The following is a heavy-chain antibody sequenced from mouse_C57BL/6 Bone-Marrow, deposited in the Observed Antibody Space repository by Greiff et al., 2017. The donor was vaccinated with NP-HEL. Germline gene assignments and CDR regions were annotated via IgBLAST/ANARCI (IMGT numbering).Heavy chain of an antibody. CDR2: ISSGGSYT. CDR1: GFTFSSYG. Sequence: EVQLVESGRDLVKPGGSLKLSCAASGFTFSSYGMSWVRQTPDKRLEWVATISSGGSYTYYPDSVKGRFTISRDNAKNTLYLQMSSLKSEDTAMYYCARHGGWLLFYWYFDVWGTGTTVTVSS. V-gene: IGHV5-6*01. CDR3: ARHGGWLLFYWYFDV. J-gene: IGHJ1*03. D-gene: IGHD2-3*01.